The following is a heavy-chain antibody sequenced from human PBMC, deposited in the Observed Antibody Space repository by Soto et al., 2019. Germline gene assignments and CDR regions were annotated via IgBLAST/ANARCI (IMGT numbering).Heavy chain of an antibody. CDR1: GFTFSDYY. Sequence: GGSLRLSCAASGFTFSDYYMSWIRQAPGKGLEWVSYISSSSSYTNYADSVKGRFTISRDNAKNSLYLQMNSLRAEDTAVYYCAREGASYGDSGNFDYWGQGTLVTVSS. J-gene: IGHJ4*02. CDR2: ISSSSSYT. V-gene: IGHV3-11*06. CDR3: AREGASYGDSGNFDY. D-gene: IGHD4-17*01.